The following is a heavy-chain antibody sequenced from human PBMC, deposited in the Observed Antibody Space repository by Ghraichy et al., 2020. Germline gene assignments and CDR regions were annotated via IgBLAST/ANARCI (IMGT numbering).Heavy chain of an antibody. V-gene: IGHV3-48*02. D-gene: IGHD4-23*01. CDR2: ITSSSRST. CDR1: GFTFSSYS. Sequence: GGSLRLSCEASGFTFSSYSLNWVRQAPGRGPEWISYITSSSRSTSYADSVKGRFTISRDNAKNSLYLQMNSLRDEDTAVYYCARGSTVVRFYYYDAIGVWGQGTPVTVSS. CDR3: ARGSTVVRFYYYDAIGV. J-gene: IGHJ6*02.